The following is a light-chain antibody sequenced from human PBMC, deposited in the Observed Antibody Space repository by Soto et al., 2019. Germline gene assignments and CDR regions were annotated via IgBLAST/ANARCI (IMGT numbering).Light chain of an antibody. V-gene: IGLV1-40*01. CDR1: SSNIGAGYD. Sequence: QLVLTQPPSVSGAPGQRVTISCTGSSSNIGAGYDVQWYQQLPGTAPKVLIYGNSNRPSGVPDRFSGSKSGTSASLAITGLQAEDEADYYCQSYDSNLSGYVFGTGTKVTDL. CDR3: QSYDSNLSGYV. CDR2: GNS. J-gene: IGLJ1*01.